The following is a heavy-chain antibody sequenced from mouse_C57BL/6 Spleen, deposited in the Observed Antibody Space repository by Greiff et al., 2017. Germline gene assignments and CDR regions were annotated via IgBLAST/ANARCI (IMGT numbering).Heavy chain of an antibody. CDR3: ARITTVDDYAMDY. D-gene: IGHD1-1*01. J-gene: IGHJ4*01. CDR1: GYAFSSSW. CDR2: IYPGDGDT. V-gene: IGHV1-82*01. Sequence: VQLQQSGPELVKPGASVKISCKASGYAFSSSWMNWVKQRPGKGLEWIGRIYPGDGDTNYNGKFKGKATLTADKSSSTAYMQLSSLTSEDSAVYFCARITTVDDYAMDYWGQGTSVTVSS.